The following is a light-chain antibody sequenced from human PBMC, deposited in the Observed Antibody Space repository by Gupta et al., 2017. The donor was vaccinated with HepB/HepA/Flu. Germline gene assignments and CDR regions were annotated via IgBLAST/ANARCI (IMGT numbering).Light chain of an antibody. Sequence: VSVSPGQTASITCSGDKLGDKYACWYQQKPGQSPVLVIYQDSKRPSGIPERFSGSNSGNTATLTISGTQAMDEADYYCQAWDSSTVVFGGGTKLTVL. CDR1: KLGDKY. CDR2: QDS. V-gene: IGLV3-1*01. CDR3: QAWDSSTVV. J-gene: IGLJ2*01.